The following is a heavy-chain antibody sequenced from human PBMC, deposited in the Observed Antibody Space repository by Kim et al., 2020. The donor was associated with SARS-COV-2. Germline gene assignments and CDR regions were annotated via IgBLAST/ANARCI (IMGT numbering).Heavy chain of an antibody. CDR1: GFTFGDYA. CDR3: TRDTSQGYSYGLYYYYGMDV. D-gene: IGHD5-18*01. V-gene: IGHV3-49*04. Sequence: GGSLRLSCTASGFTFGDYAMSWVRQAPGKGLEWVGFIRSKAYGGTTEYAASVKGRFTISRDDSKSIAYLQMNSLKTEDTAVYYCTRDTSQGYSYGLYYYYGMDVWGQGTTVTVSS. CDR2: IRSKAYGGTT. J-gene: IGHJ6*02.